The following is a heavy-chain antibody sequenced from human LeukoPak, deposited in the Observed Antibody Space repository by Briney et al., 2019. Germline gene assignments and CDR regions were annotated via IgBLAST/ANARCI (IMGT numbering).Heavy chain of an antibody. J-gene: IGHJ6*02. CDR2: ISSNGGST. Sequence: GGSLILSCAASGFTFSYAMHWVRQAPGKGLEYVSAISSNGGSTYYANSVKGRFTISRDNSKNTLYLQMGSLRAEDMAVYYCARENYYGSGSYSYYYGMDVWGQGTTVTVSS. CDR1: GFTFSYA. V-gene: IGHV3-64*01. CDR3: ARENYYGSGSYSYYYGMDV. D-gene: IGHD3-10*01.